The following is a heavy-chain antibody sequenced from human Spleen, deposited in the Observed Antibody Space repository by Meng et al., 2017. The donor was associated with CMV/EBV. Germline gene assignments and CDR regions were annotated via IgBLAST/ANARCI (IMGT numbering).Heavy chain of an antibody. CDR1: GFTFSNAW. J-gene: IGHJ3*02. Sequence: GESLKISCAASGFTFSNAWMSWVRQAPGKGLEWVGRIKSKTDRGTTDYAAPVKGRFTISRDDSKNTLYLQMNSLKTEDTAVYYCTTDNWGYYDFWNGFPFDAFDIWGQGTVVTVSS. CDR3: TTDNWGYYDFWNGFPFDAFDI. CDR2: IKSKTDRGTT. V-gene: IGHV3-15*01. D-gene: IGHD3-3*01.